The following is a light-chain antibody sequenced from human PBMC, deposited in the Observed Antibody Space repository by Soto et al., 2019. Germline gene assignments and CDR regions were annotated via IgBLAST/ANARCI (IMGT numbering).Light chain of an antibody. V-gene: IGKV3-15*01. Sequence: EIVLQQSPATLPVSPGERAALSGRASQSVSSNFAWYQQKPGQAPRLLIYGAPSRATGTPARVSGSRPGTEFTRTISSLQSADFAADYCQQYNNRPYAFGLGTKLE. CDR3: QQYNNRPYA. CDR1: QSVSSN. CDR2: GAP. J-gene: IGKJ2*01.